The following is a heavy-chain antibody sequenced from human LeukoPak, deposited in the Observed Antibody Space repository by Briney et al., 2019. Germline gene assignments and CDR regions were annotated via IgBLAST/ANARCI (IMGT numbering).Heavy chain of an antibody. Sequence: PSETLSLTCTVSGGSISSYYWSWIRQPPGKGLEWIGYIYYSGSTNYNPSLKSRVTISVDTSKNQFSLKLSSVTAADTAVYYCASPRLGYCSSITCYPFDYWGQGTLVTVSS. J-gene: IGHJ4*02. V-gene: IGHV4-59*01. D-gene: IGHD2-2*01. CDR3: ASPRLGYCSSITCYPFDY. CDR2: IYYSGST. CDR1: GGSISSYY.